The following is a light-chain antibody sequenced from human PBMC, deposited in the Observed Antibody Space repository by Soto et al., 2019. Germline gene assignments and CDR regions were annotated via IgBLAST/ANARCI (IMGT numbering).Light chain of an antibody. Sequence: IVLTQSPGTLSLSPGERATLSCRASQSFNSIYLAWYQQKPGQAPRLLIYGARTRATGVPDRFSASGSGTDFSLTISRLEPEDFAVYYCQQYGTSPWTFGQGTKVDIK. CDR3: QQYGTSPWT. J-gene: IGKJ1*01. V-gene: IGKV3-20*01. CDR1: QSFNSIY. CDR2: GAR.